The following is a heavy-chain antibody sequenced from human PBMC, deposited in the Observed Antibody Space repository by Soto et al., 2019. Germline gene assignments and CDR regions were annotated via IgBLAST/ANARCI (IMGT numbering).Heavy chain of an antibody. CDR3: AREVAAKGAKGFDP. D-gene: IGHD2-15*01. V-gene: IGHV3-30-3*01. CDR2: ISYDGSNK. CDR1: GFTFSSYA. J-gene: IGHJ5*02. Sequence: GGSLRLSCAASGFTFSSYAMHWVRQAPGKGLEWVAVISYDGSNKYYADSVKGRFTISRDNSKNTLYLQMNSLRAEDTAVYYCAREVAAKGAKGFDPWGQGTLVTVSS.